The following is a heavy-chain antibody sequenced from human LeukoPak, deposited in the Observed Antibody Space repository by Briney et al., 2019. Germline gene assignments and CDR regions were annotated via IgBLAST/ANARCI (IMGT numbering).Heavy chain of an antibody. CDR1: GGSISSGSYY. CDR2: IYTGGST. J-gene: IGHJ4*02. Sequence: SETLSLTCTVSGGSISSGSYYWSWIRQPAGKGLEWIGRIYTGGSTNYNPSLKSRVTISVDTSKNQFSLKLSSVTAADTAVYYCAGQRSGGTQDWGQGTLVTVSS. V-gene: IGHV4-61*02. D-gene: IGHD3-10*01. CDR3: AGQRSGGTQD.